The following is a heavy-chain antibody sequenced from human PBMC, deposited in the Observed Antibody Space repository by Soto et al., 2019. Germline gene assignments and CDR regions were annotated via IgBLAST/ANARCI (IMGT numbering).Heavy chain of an antibody. CDR3: ARDPHEFWTSYWFDP. V-gene: IGHV1-18*01. D-gene: IGHD3-3*01. CDR2: IIAYDGTT. CDR1: GGTINSCA. J-gene: IGHJ5*02. Sequence: ASVQVSWKDSGGTINSCAISWVRQATGQGLELMGWIIAYDGTTNYAEKFQGRVTLTTDTSTSTAYMELRSLRSDDTAIYYCARDPHEFWTSYWFDPWGQGNPVTVSA.